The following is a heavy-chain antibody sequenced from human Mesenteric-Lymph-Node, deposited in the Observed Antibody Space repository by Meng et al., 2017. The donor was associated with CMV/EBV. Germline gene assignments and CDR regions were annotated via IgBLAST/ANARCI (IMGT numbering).Heavy chain of an antibody. Sequence: GESLKISCAASGFTFSLYGMHWVRQAPGKGLEWVAFIHYDGSYKYYGDSVKGRFTISRDNSKNTLYLEMNSLRAEDTAVYYCAKDEFGGYCTNGVCSGRYYHYYGMDVWGQGTTVTVSS. J-gene: IGHJ6*02. D-gene: IGHD2-8*01. V-gene: IGHV3-30*02. CDR1: GFTFSLYG. CDR3: AKDEFGGYCTNGVCSGRYYHYYGMDV. CDR2: IHYDGSYK.